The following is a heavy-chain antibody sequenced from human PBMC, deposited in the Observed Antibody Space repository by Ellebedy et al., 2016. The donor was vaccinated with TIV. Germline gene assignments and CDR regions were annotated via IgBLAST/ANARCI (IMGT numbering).Heavy chain of an antibody. D-gene: IGHD5-12*01. CDR3: ARALDIVATIDRIPLVHY. J-gene: IGHJ4*02. CDR1: GYTFTSYY. CDR2: INPSGGST. Sequence: ASVKVSCXASGYTFTSYYMHWVRQAPGQGLEWMGIINPSGGSTSYAQKFQGRVTMTRDTSTSTVYMELSSLRSEDTAVYYCARALDIVATIDRIPLVHYWGQGTLVTVSS. V-gene: IGHV1-46*01.